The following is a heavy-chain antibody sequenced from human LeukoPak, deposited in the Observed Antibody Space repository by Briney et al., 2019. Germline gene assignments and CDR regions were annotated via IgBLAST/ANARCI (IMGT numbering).Heavy chain of an antibody. CDR1: GFTFSDYY. V-gene: IGHV3-11*04. J-gene: IGHJ5*02. CDR2: ISSSGSTI. D-gene: IGHD3-9*01. Sequence: GGSLRLSCAASGFTFSDYYMSWIRQAPGKGLEWVSYISSSGSTIYYADSVKGRFTISRDNAKNSLYLQMNSLRAEDTAVYYCARTAGYYPYNWFDPWGQGTLVTVSS. CDR3: ARTAGYYPYNWFDP.